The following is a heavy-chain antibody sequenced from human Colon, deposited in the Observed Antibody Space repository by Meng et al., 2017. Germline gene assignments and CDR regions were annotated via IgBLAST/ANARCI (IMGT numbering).Heavy chain of an antibody. CDR1: GGSITTNSY. V-gene: IGHV4-4*02. CDR3: ARHGGYYQDY. J-gene: IGHJ4*02. Sequence: QLHLLAAGPGLVKPSGTLSLTCAVSGGSITTNSYWSWVRQSPEKGLEWIGQIDHRGDPYYNPSLKSRVTMSVDRSKSQVSLQLTSVTAADTAVYYCARHGGYYQDYWGQGTLVTVSS. D-gene: IGHD4-23*01. CDR2: IDHRGDP.